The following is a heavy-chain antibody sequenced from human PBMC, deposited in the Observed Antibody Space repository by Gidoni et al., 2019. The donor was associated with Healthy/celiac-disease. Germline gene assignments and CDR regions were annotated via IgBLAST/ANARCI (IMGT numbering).Heavy chain of an antibody. V-gene: IGHV1-69*01. CDR2: IIPIFGTA. Sequence: QVQLVQSWAEVTKPGSSVKVSCKASGGTFSSYPISWVRQAPGQGLEWMGGIIPIFGTANYAQKFQGRVTITADESTSTAYMELSSLRSEDTAVYYCARDKRGYDSSGYGEYYFDYWGQGTLVTVSS. CDR3: ARDKRGYDSSGYGEYYFDY. J-gene: IGHJ4*02. D-gene: IGHD3-22*01. CDR1: GGTFSSYP.